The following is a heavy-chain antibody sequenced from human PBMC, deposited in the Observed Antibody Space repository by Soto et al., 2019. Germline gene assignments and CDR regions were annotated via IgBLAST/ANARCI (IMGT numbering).Heavy chain of an antibody. J-gene: IGHJ5*02. Sequence: SVDVSCKASGVTFSSYAINWVRQAPGQGLEWMGGIIPIFGTANYAQKFQGRVTITADESASTAYMELSSLRSEDTAVYYCARVQNRRGSSSWFVANWFDPWGQGTLVTVSS. CDR2: IIPIFGTA. CDR3: ARVQNRRGSSSWFVANWFDP. D-gene: IGHD6-13*01. CDR1: GVTFSSYA. V-gene: IGHV1-69*13.